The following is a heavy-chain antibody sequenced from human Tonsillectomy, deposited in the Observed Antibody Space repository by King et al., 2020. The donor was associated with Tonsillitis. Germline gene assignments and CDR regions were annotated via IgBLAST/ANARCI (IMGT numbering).Heavy chain of an antibody. CDR2: ILHSGST. D-gene: IGHD2-15*01. CDR3: GREVVV. V-gene: IGHV4-31*03. Sequence: VQLQESGPGLVKPSQTLSLTCTVSGDSISSDNYYWCWIRQCPGKGLEWIGYILHSGSTYYNPSLKSRGTMSVDTSKNQFSLKLTSVTAADTAVYYCGREVVVWSQGTLVTVSS. CDR1: GDSISSDNYY. J-gene: IGHJ4*02.